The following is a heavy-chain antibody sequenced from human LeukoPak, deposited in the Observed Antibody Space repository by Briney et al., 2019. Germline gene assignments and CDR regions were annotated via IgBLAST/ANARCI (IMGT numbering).Heavy chain of an antibody. CDR2: ISYDGNNK. CDR3: AKDHYNYIWGTYEFDH. D-gene: IGHD3-16*01. V-gene: IGHV3-30*18. Sequence: GGSLRLSCAASGFTFSSYGMHWVRQAPGKGLEWVAVISYDGNNKFYADSVKGRFTISRDNSKNTLYLQMNGLRAEDTAVYYCAKDHYNYIWGTYEFDHWGQGTLVTVSS. J-gene: IGHJ4*02. CDR1: GFTFSSYG.